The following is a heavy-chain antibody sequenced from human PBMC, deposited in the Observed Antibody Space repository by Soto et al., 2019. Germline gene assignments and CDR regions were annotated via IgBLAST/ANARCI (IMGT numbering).Heavy chain of an antibody. J-gene: IGHJ6*02. CDR2: TYYRSKWYN. CDR3: AREVSHSSGWSDYYYYGMDV. CDR1: VDIVSSNSAA. Sequence: PSQTLSLTCAISVDIVSSNSAAWNCIGQSPSRGLEWLGRTYYRSKWYNDYAVSVKSRITINPDTSKNQFSLQLNSVTPEDTAVYYCAREVSHSSGWSDYYYYGMDVWGQGTTVTVSS. D-gene: IGHD6-19*01. V-gene: IGHV6-1*01.